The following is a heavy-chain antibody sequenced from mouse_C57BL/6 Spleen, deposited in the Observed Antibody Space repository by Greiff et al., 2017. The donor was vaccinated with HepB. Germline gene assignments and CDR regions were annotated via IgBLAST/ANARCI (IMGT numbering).Heavy chain of an antibody. Sequence: QVQLQQSGAELVRPGSSVKLSCKASGYTFTSYWMHWVKQRPIQGLEWIGNIDPSDSETHYNQKFKDKATLTVDKSSSTAYMQLSSLTSEDSAVYYCARFDDYDDYFDYWGQGTTLTVSS. J-gene: IGHJ2*01. V-gene: IGHV1-52*01. CDR1: GYTFTSYW. CDR2: IDPSDSET. CDR3: ARFDDYDDYFDY. D-gene: IGHD2-4*01.